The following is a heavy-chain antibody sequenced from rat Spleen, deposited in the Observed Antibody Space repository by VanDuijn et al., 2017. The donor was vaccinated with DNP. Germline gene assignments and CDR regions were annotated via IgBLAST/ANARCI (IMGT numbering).Heavy chain of an antibody. D-gene: IGHD1-2*01. CDR1: GFTFNDSN. Sequence: EVQLVESGGGLVKPGRSLKLSCAASGFTFNDSNMAWVRQTPKKDLEWVATIVYDGGSTYYRDSVKGRFTISRDNAKSSLYLQMDSLRSEDTATYYCATDQGTITAPFDSWGPGVMVTVSS. V-gene: IGHV5S10*01. CDR2: IVYDGGST. CDR3: ATDQGTITAPFDS. J-gene: IGHJ2*01.